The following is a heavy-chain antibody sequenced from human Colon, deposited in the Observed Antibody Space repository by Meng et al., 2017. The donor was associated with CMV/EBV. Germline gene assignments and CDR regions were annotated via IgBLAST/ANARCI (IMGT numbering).Heavy chain of an antibody. J-gene: IGHJ6*02. Sequence: GGSLRLSCVASGFNFKVYTMNWVRQAPGKGLEWIASISGSNDFIYYADSVKGRFTVSRDNAKNSLHLQINSLRAEDTAVYYCAKVVVVPAARFDYGMDVWGQGTTVTVSS. CDR1: GFNFKVYT. CDR3: AKVVVVPAARFDYGMDV. D-gene: IGHD2-2*01. V-gene: IGHV3-21*04. CDR2: ISGSNDFI.